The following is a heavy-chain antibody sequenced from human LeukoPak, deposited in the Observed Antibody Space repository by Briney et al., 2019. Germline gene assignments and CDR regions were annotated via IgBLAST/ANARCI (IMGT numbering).Heavy chain of an antibody. J-gene: IGHJ2*01. CDR2: IYYSGST. D-gene: IGHD6-19*01. CDR3: ARQVAVAVRHYWYFDL. V-gene: IGHV4-59*01. CDR1: GGSISSYY. Sequence: SETLSLTCTVSGGSISSYYWSWIRQPPGKGLEWIGYIYYSGSTNYDPSLKSRVTISVDTSKNQFSLKLSSVTAADTAVYYCARQVAVAVRHYWYFDLWGRGTLVTVSS.